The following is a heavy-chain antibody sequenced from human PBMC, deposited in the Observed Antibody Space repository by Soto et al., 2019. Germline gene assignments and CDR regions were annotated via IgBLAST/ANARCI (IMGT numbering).Heavy chain of an antibody. CDR3: ASLGVVAAASNY. CDR1: GGSISSSSYY. D-gene: IGHD2-15*01. CDR2: IYYSGST. V-gene: IGHV4-39*01. J-gene: IGHJ4*02. Sequence: QLQLQESGPGLVKPSETLSLTCTVSGGSISSSSYYWGWIRQPPGKGLEWIGSIYYSGSTYYNPSLKSRVPISVDTSKNQFSLKLSSVTAADTAVYYCASLGVVAAASNYWGQGTLVTVSS.